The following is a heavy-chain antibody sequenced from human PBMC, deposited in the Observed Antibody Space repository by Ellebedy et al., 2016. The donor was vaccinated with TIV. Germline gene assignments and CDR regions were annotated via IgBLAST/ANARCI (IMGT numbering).Heavy chain of an antibody. V-gene: IGHV3-30*18. CDR1: GFTFSSYG. J-gene: IGHJ4*02. Sequence: PGGSLRLSCAASGFTFSSYGMHWVRQAPGKGLEWVAVISYDGSNKYYADSVKGRFTISRDNSKNTLYLQMNSLRAEDTAVYYCAKARKVRGVIILIDYWGQGTLVTVSS. D-gene: IGHD3-10*01. CDR2: ISYDGSNK. CDR3: AKARKVRGVIILIDY.